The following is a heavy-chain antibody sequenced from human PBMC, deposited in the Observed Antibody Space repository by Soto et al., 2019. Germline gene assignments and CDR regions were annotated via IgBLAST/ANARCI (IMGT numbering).Heavy chain of an antibody. V-gene: IGHV4-59*01. J-gene: IGHJ4*02. CDR2: IYYRGST. D-gene: IGHD5-12*01. CDR1: GGSISSYY. CDR3: ARLNEMATVDY. Sequence: SETLSLTCTVSGGSISSYYWSWIRQPPGKGLEWIGYIYYRGSTNYNPSLKSRVTISVDTSKNQFSLKLSFVTAADTAVYYCARLNEMATVDYWGQGTLVTVSS.